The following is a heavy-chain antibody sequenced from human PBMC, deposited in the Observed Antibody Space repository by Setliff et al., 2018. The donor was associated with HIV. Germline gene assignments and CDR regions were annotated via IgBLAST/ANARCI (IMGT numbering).Heavy chain of an antibody. D-gene: IGHD1-26*01. Sequence: SETLSLTCTVSGGSISSHYWSWIRQPPGKGLEWIGSIYYSGSTNYNPSLKSRVTISVDTSKNQFSLKLSSVTAADTAVYYCARDSVGATQMDYWGQGTLVTISS. CDR1: GGSISSHY. V-gene: IGHV4-59*11. CDR3: ARDSVGATQMDY. J-gene: IGHJ4*02. CDR2: IYYSGST.